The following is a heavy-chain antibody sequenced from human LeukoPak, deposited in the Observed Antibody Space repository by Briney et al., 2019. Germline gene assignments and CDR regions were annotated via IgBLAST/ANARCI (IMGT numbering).Heavy chain of an antibody. V-gene: IGHV4-61*02. CDR1: GDSISSGSYY. CDR3: ARKTGGIDY. CDR2: IYGSGRI. Sequence: SQTLSLTCTVSGDSISSGSYYWSWIRQPAGTGLEWIGRIYGSGRINYNLSLKSRVSISVDTSKNQFSLKLSSVTAADTAIYYCARKTGGIDYWGQGTLVTVSS. J-gene: IGHJ4*02. D-gene: IGHD3-10*01.